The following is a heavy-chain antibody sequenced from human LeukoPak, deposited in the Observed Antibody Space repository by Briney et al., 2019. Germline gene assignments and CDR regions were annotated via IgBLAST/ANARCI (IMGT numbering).Heavy chain of an antibody. V-gene: IGHV3-7*01. CDR1: GFTFSAHW. CDR3: TRDEAAATN. CDR2: IKQDGREK. Sequence: GGSLRLSCTGSGFTFSAHWMSWVRQTPGEGPEWVANIKQDGREKHYVDSVKGRFTISRDNAKGSLYLQMNSLRAEDTAVYYCTRDEAAATNWGQGTLVTVSS. D-gene: IGHD2-15*01. J-gene: IGHJ4*02.